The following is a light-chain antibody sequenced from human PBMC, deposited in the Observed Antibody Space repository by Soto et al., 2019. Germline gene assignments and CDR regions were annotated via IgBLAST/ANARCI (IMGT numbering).Light chain of an antibody. Sequence: EVVLTQSPGTLSLSRGERATLSLWASERIYSAYLGWYQQKPGQAPRLLIYGTSSRATGIPDRFSGSGSGTDFTLTISRLEPEDFAVYYCQQYGNSPITFGQGTRLEIK. CDR1: ERIYSAY. V-gene: IGKV3-20*01. CDR3: QQYGNSPIT. CDR2: GTS. J-gene: IGKJ5*01.